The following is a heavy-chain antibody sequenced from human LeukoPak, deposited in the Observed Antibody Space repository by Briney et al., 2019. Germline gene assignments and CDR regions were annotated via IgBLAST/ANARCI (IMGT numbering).Heavy chain of an antibody. Sequence: GASVKVPCKASGYTLTDYYMHWVRQAPGQGLEWMGRINPNGGGTNYAQKFQGRVTMTRDTSISTVYMELSRLRSDDTAVYYCARVGYYESSGYYEYWGQGTLVTVSS. V-gene: IGHV1-2*06. CDR1: GYTLTDYY. CDR2: INPNGGGT. J-gene: IGHJ4*02. CDR3: ARVGYYESSGYYEY. D-gene: IGHD3-22*01.